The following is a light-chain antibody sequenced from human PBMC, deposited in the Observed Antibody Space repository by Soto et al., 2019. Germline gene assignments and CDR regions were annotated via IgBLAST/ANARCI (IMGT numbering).Light chain of an antibody. J-gene: IGKJ4*01. CDR3: QQSYSTPPDGLT. CDR1: QSISSY. CDR2: AAS. V-gene: IGKV1-39*01. Sequence: DIQMTQSPSSLSASVGDRVTITCRASQSISSYLNWYQQKPGKAPKLLIYAASSLQSGVPSRFSGSGSGTDFTLTISSLQPEDFATYYCQQSYSTPPDGLTFGGGTKVEIK.